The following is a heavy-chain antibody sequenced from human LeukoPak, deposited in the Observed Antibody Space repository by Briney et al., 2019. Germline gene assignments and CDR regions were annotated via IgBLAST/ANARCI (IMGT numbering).Heavy chain of an antibody. CDR1: GGSFSGYY. V-gene: IGHV4-34*01. Sequence: SETLSLTCAVYGGSFSGYYWSWIRQPPGKGLEWIGEINHSGSTNYNPSLKSRVTISVDTSKNQFSLKLSSVTAADTAVYYCARGPFYYYGSSGYEHWGQGTLVTVSS. CDR3: ARGPFYYYGSSGYEH. CDR2: INHSGST. J-gene: IGHJ4*02. D-gene: IGHD3-22*01.